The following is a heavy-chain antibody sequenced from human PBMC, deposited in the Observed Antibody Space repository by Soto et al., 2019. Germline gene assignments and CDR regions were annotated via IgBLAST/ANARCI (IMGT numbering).Heavy chain of an antibody. D-gene: IGHD4-17*01. CDR2: IWYDGSNK. CDR3: ARDRVVYGGRRAFDI. Sequence: QVQLVESGGGVVQPGRSLRLSCAASGFTFSSYGMHWVRQTPGKGLEWVAAIWYDGSNKYYADSVKGRFTISRDNSKNTLYLQMNSLRAEDTAVYYCARDRVVYGGRRAFDIWGQGTMVTVSS. V-gene: IGHV3-33*01. J-gene: IGHJ3*02. CDR1: GFTFSSYG.